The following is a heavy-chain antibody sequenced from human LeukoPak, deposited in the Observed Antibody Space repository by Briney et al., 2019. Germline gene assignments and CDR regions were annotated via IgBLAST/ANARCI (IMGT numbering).Heavy chain of an antibody. Sequence: TSETLSLTCAVSGYSISSGYYWGWIRQPPGKGLEWIGSIYHSGSTYYNPSLKSRVTISVDTSKNQFYLKLSSVTAADTAVYYCARLFQHTEYCSSTSCYVFGDYWGQGTLVTVSS. CDR1: GYSISSGYY. CDR2: IYHSGST. CDR3: ARLFQHTEYCSSTSCYVFGDY. J-gene: IGHJ4*02. V-gene: IGHV4-38-2*01. D-gene: IGHD2-2*01.